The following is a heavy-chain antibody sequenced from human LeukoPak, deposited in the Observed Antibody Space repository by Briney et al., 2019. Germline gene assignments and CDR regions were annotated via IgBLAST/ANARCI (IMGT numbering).Heavy chain of an antibody. Sequence: SETLSLTCTVSGGSISSHYWSWIRQPPGKGLEWIGYIYYSGSTNYNPSLKSRVTISVDTSKNQFSLKLSSVTAADTAVYYCAWVGVRDGYKPNWFDPWGQGTLVTVSS. V-gene: IGHV4-59*11. J-gene: IGHJ5*02. D-gene: IGHD5-24*01. CDR3: AWVGVRDGYKPNWFDP. CDR2: IYYSGST. CDR1: GGSISSHY.